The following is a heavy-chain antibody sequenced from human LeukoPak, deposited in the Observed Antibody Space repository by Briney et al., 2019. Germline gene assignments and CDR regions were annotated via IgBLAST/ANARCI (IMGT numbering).Heavy chain of an antibody. CDR3: ARGEYSSGWYDYYFDY. Sequence: SETLSLTCTVSGGSISSGSYYWSWIRQPAGKGLEWIGRIYTSGSTNYNPSLKSRVTISVDTSKNQFSLKLSSVTPEDTAVYYCARGEYSSGWYDYYFDYWGQGTLVTVSS. D-gene: IGHD6-19*01. V-gene: IGHV4-61*02. CDR1: GGSISSGSYY. J-gene: IGHJ4*02. CDR2: IYTSGST.